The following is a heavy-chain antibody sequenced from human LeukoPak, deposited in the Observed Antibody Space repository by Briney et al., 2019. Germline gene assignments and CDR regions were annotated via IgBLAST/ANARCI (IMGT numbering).Heavy chain of an antibody. D-gene: IGHD5-12*01. CDR3: AKSMDSGLRDYFDY. CDR1: GFTFDDYA. J-gene: IGHJ4*02. CDR2: ISWNSGSI. Sequence: GGSLRLSCAASGFTFDDYAMHWVRQAPGKGLEWVSGISWNSGSIDYADSVKGRFTISRDNAKNSLYLQMNSLRAEDTAFYYCAKSMDSGLRDYFDYWGQGTLVTVSS. V-gene: IGHV3-9*01.